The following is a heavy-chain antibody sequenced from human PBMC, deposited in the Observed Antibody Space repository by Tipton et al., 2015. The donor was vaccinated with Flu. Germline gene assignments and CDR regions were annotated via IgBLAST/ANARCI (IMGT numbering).Heavy chain of an antibody. V-gene: IGHV4-38-2*02. J-gene: IGHJ4*02. CDR1: GYSIASDYY. Sequence: GLVKPSETLSLTCSVSGYSIASDYYWGWIRQPPGKGLEWIGYIYNSEYTKYNPSLKSRVTISVDTSKKQFSLQLRSVTAADTAVYYCARDPSLGMPDYFDYWGQGTLVTASS. D-gene: IGHD2-2*01. CDR2: IYNSEYT. CDR3: ARDPSLGMPDYFDY.